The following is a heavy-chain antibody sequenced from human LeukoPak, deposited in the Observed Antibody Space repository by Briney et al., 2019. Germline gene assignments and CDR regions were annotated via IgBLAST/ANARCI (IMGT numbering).Heavy chain of an antibody. D-gene: IGHD6-13*01. CDR1: GFTFSSYG. CDR3: AREARPSGGSSWYMDV. CDR2: IWYDGSNK. J-gene: IGHJ6*03. V-gene: IGHV3-33*01. Sequence: GGSLRLSCAASGFTFSSYGMHWVRQAPGKGLEWVAVIWYDGSNKYYADSVKGRFTISRGNSKNTLYLQMNSLRAEDTAVYYCAREARPSGGSSWYMDVWGQGTTVTVSS.